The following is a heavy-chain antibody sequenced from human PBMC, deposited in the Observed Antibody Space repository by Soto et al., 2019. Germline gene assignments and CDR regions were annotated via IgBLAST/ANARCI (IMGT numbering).Heavy chain of an antibody. V-gene: IGHV4-4*02. CDR2: IFHNGNT. CDR3: ASRTYAMDV. Sequence: QVQLQESGPGLVKPSGTLSPTCAVSGGSIRSSNWWSWVRQPPGKGLEWIGEIFHNGNTYSNPSLTGRVTMSVDKSKNQFSLNLNSVTAADTAVYYCASRTYAMDVWGQGTTVTVSS. J-gene: IGHJ6*02. CDR1: GGSIRSSNW.